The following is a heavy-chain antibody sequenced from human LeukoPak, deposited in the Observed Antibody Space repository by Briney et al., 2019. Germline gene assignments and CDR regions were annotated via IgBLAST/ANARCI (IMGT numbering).Heavy chain of an antibody. Sequence: GGSLRLSCAASGFTFSSYWMSWVRQAPGKGLEWVANIKQDGSEKYYVDSVKGRFTISRDNAKNSLYLQMNSLRAEDTAVYYCARDFRGDYFGRYYYYYMDVWGKGTTVTVSS. CDR1: GFTFSSYW. V-gene: IGHV3-7*01. CDR2: IKQDGSEK. CDR3: ARDFRGDYFGRYYYYYMDV. J-gene: IGHJ6*03. D-gene: IGHD4-17*01.